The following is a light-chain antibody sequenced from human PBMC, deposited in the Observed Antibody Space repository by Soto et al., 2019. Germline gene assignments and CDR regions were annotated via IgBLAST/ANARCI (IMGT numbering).Light chain of an antibody. CDR3: SSYTSSSIRYV. V-gene: IGLV2-14*01. J-gene: IGLJ1*01. CDR2: DVS. CDR1: SSDVGGYNY. Sequence: QSALTQPASVSGSPGQSITISCTGTSSDVGGYNYVSWYQQHPGKAPKLMIYDVSNRPSGVSNRFSGSKSGNTASLTISGLQAEDEADYYCSSYTSSSIRYVFGTGT.